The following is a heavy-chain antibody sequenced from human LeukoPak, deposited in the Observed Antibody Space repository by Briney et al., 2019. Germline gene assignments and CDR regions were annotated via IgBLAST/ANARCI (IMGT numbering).Heavy chain of an antibody. CDR1: GGTFSSYA. Sequence: SVKVSCKASGGTFSSYAISWVRQAPGRGLEWMGRIIPILGIANYAQKFQGRVTITADKSTSTAYMELSSLRSEDTAVYYCARDPGRIALGHWGQGTLVTVSS. D-gene: IGHD6-13*01. CDR3: ARDPGRIALGH. CDR2: IIPILGIA. J-gene: IGHJ4*02. V-gene: IGHV1-69*04.